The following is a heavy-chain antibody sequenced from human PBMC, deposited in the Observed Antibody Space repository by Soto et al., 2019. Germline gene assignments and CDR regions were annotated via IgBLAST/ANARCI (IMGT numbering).Heavy chain of an antibody. J-gene: IGHJ4*02. CDR1: GGSISSGGYY. D-gene: IGHD5-12*01. Sequence: QVHLQESGPGLVKPSQTLSLTCTVSGGSISSGGYYWSWIRQHPVKGLEWIGYIYYSGRTYYNPSLKSRVTISVDTSKNQFSLKLSSVTAADTAVYYCARAAGEMATTTTRWGQGTLVTVSS. CDR3: ARAAGEMATTTTR. CDR2: IYYSGRT. V-gene: IGHV4-31*03.